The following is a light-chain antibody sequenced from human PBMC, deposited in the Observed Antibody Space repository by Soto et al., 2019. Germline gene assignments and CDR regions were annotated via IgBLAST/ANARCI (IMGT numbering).Light chain of an antibody. CDR2: GAS. CDR1: QSVSNDF. J-gene: IGKJ1*01. Sequence: EIVLTQSPGILSLSPGQRVTLSCRASQSVSNDFLAWYQQKPGQAPRHLIYGASTRATDVPDRFSGSGSGADFTLTISRLEPEDFAVYYCQQYGSSPPRTFGQWTKVEMK. CDR3: QQYGSSPPRT. V-gene: IGKV3-20*01.